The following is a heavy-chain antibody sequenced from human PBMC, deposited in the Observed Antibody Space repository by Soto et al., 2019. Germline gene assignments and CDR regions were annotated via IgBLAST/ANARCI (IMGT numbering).Heavy chain of an antibody. Sequence: EVQLVESGGGVVQPGGSLRLSCAASGFTFSSYWLHWVRQAPGKGLVWVSRVYMDGSTTTYEDSVKGRFTISRDNAKNMVYLQMNSLRDEDTAVYYCASGANGPWLVDYWGQGTLVTVPS. J-gene: IGHJ4*02. CDR1: GFTFSSYW. CDR3: ASGANGPWLVDY. V-gene: IGHV3-74*02. CDR2: VYMDGSTT. D-gene: IGHD6-19*01.